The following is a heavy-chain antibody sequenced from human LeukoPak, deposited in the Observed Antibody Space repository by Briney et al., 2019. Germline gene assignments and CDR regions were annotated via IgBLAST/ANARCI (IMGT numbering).Heavy chain of an antibody. V-gene: IGHV3-7*05. CDR3: ASESTFDY. Sequence: GGSLRLSCAASGFTFSSYWMSWVRQAPGKGLEWVASIRQDGSEKYYADSVKGRFTISRDNAKNSLYLQMNSLRAEDTAVYYCASESTFDYWGQGTLVTVSS. CDR2: IRQDGSEK. CDR1: GFTFSSYW. J-gene: IGHJ4*02.